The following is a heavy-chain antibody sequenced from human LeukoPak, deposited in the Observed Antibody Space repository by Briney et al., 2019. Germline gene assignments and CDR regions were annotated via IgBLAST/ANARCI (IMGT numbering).Heavy chain of an antibody. J-gene: IGHJ6*03. Sequence: GGSLRLSCAASGFTFSSYWMSWVRQAPGKGLEGVANIKQDGSEKYYVDSMKGRFNISRDNAKNSLYLQMNSLRAEDTAVYYCARDTSQYDSSGYYLGGYYYYYMDVWGKGTTVTISS. CDR3: ARDTSQYDSSGYYLGGYYYYYMDV. CDR2: IKQDGSEK. V-gene: IGHV3-7*03. D-gene: IGHD3-22*01. CDR1: GFTFSSYW.